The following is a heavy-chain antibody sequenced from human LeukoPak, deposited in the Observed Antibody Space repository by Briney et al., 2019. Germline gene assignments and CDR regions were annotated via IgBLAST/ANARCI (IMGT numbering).Heavy chain of an antibody. CDR1: GFTFSSYG. CDR2: IWYDGSNK. D-gene: IGHD3-10*01. Sequence: GRSLRLSCAASGFTFSSYGMHWVRQAPGKGLEGVAVIWYDGSNKYYADSVKRRFTISRDNSKNTLYLLMNSMRVEDTAVYYCARDSVVQGVILAFDIWGQGTMVTVSS. V-gene: IGHV3-33*01. CDR3: ARDSVVQGVILAFDI. J-gene: IGHJ3*02.